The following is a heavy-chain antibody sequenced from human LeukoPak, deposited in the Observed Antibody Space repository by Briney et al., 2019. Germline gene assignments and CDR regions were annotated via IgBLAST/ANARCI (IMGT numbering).Heavy chain of an antibody. CDR2: ISGSGGST. D-gene: IGHD3-10*01. J-gene: IGHJ4*02. CDR3: LGMVRGVIY. Sequence: PGGSLRLSCAASGFTFSSYAMSWVRQAPGKGLEWVSAISGSGGSTYNADSVKGRFTISRDNSKNTLCLQMNSLRAEDTAVYYCLGMVRGVIYWGQGTLVTVSS. V-gene: IGHV3-23*01. CDR1: GFTFSSYA.